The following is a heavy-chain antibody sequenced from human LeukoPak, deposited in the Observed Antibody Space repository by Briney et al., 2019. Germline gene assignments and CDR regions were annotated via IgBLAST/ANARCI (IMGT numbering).Heavy chain of an antibody. V-gene: IGHV4-59*01. CDR2: IYYSGST. J-gene: IGHJ3*01. CDR3: VRYKYYCNRGAYVDVFDL. CDR1: GNSISGYY. Sequence: PSETLSLTCTVSGNSISGYYWNWIRQPPGKGLEWIGYIYYSGSTNYNPSLKSRVTMSGDTSKNQFSLKMTYVTAADTAVYYCVRYKYYCNRGAYVDVFDLWGQGTMVTVSS. D-gene: IGHD3-22*01.